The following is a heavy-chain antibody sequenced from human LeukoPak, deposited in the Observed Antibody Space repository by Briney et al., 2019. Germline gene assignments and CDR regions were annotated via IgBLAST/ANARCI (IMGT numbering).Heavy chain of an antibody. J-gene: IGHJ4*02. CDR3: AKDRKAGPFDY. Sequence: GGSLRLSCAASGFTFGSYAMSWVRQAPGKGLERVSAISGSGGSTYYADSVKGRFTISRDNSKNALYLQMNSLRAEDTAVYYCAKDRKAGPFDYWGQGTLVTVSS. V-gene: IGHV3-23*01. CDR2: ISGSGGST. CDR1: GFTFGSYA. D-gene: IGHD1-14*01.